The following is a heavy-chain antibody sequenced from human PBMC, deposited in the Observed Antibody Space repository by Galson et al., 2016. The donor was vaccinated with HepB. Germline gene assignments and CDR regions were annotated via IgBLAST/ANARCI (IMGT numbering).Heavy chain of an antibody. Sequence: LRLSCAGSGLTFSSYAMHWVRQAPGKGLEWVAVISNDGSNKYHADSVKGRFTVSRDDSKSTLYLHMNSLRPEDTAVYYCARGQGYVWGSYGVDYWGQGTLVTVPS. CDR1: GLTFSSYA. CDR2: ISNDGSNK. D-gene: IGHD3-16*01. J-gene: IGHJ4*02. V-gene: IGHV3-30*04. CDR3: ARGQGYVWGSYGVDY.